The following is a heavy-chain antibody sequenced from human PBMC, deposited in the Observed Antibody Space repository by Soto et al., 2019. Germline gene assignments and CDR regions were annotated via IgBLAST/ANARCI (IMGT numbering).Heavy chain of an antibody. D-gene: IGHD3-3*01. CDR2: INPSGGST. CDR1: GYTFTSYY. CDR3: ARDPGGVFGGMDV. Sequence: ASVNVSCKASGYTFTSYYMHWVRQAPGQGLELMGIINPSGGSTSYAQKFQGRVTMTRGXXXXXVXMXLXXXXSEXTAVYYCARDPGGVFGGMDVWGQGTTVTVSS. J-gene: IGHJ6*02. V-gene: IGHV1-46*01.